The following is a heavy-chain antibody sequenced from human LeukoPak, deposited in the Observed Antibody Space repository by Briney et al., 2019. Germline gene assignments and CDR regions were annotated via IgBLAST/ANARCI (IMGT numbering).Heavy chain of an antibody. CDR2: ISYDGSNK. J-gene: IGHJ6*03. V-gene: IGHV3-30*04. CDR3: ARGTGPRDYYYHMDV. Sequence: GGSLRLSCAASGFIFSSYAMHWVRQAPGKGLEWVASISYDGSNKYSADSVKGRFTISRDKSKNTLYLQMNSLRVEDTAVYYCARGTGPRDYYYHMDVWGKGTTVTVSS. CDR1: GFIFSSYA. D-gene: IGHD1-14*01.